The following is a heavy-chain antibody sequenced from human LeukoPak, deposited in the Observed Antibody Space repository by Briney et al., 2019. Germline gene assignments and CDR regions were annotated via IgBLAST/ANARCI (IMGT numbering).Heavy chain of an antibody. CDR3: ARLALYSSGYYYFDY. D-gene: IGHD3-22*01. V-gene: IGHV2-5*02. J-gene: IGHJ4*02. Sequence: CGPTLVKPTQTLTLTCTFSGFSLSTSGVGVGWIRQPPGKALEWLALIYWDDDKRYSPSLKSRLTISKDTSKSQVVLTMTNMDPVDTATYYCARLALYSSGYYYFDYWGQGTLVTVSS. CDR1: GFSLSTSGVG. CDR2: IYWDDDK.